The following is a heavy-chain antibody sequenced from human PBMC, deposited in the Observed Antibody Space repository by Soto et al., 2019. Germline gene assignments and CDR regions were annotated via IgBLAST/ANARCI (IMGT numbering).Heavy chain of an antibody. Sequence: SETLSLTCTVSGCSISGYYWGWFRQPPGKELEFIGHIFYIGRTNYNPSLKSRVTISVDTSKNQFSLKLSSVTAADTAVYYCARAPPDNPFDYWGQGTQVTVSS. CDR3: ARAPPDNPFDY. V-gene: IGHV4-59*01. CDR1: GCSISGYY. CDR2: IFYIGRT. J-gene: IGHJ4*02. D-gene: IGHD3-9*01.